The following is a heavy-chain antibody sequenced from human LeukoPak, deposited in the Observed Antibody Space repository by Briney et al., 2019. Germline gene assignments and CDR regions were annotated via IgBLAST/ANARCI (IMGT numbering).Heavy chain of an antibody. CDR2: IHRSGST. CDR3: ARGGFVVQNHFDP. D-gene: IGHD2-21*01. V-gene: IGHV4-61*02. CDR1: GGSISSGSYY. Sequence: SETLSLTCTVSGGSISSGSYYWSWIRQPAGKGLEWIGRIHRSGSTAYNPSVKSRVTISVDTSKNQFSLRLNSVTAADTAVHYCARGGFVVQNHFDPWGQGTLVTVSS. J-gene: IGHJ5*02.